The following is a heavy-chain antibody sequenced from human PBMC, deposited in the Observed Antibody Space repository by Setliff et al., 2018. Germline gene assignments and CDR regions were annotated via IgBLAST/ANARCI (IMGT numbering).Heavy chain of an antibody. Sequence: SLTCTVSGGSISSSSYYWGWIRQPPGKGLEWIGSIYYSGSTYYNPSLKSRVTISVDTSKNQFSLKLSSVTAADTAVYYCAGLYYYGSGSYPAPIDYWGQGTLVTVSS. J-gene: IGHJ4*02. CDR3: AGLYYYGSGSYPAPIDY. CDR1: GGSISSSSYY. CDR2: IYYSGST. V-gene: IGHV4-39*01. D-gene: IGHD3-10*01.